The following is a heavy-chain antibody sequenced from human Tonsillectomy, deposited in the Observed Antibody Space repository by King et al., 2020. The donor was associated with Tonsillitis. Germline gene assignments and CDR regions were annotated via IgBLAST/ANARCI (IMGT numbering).Heavy chain of an antibody. D-gene: IGHD3-10*01. Sequence: VQLVESGGGLVQPGRSLRLSCAASGFTFDEYAMHWVRQAPGKGLEWVSGISWNSGSIGYADSVKGRFTISRDNAKKSLYLQMNSLRAEDTALYYCAKAIYGLFGRDVWGKGTRVPVSS. CDR1: GFTFDEYA. CDR2: ISWNSGSI. J-gene: IGHJ6*04. CDR3: AKAIYGLFGRDV. V-gene: IGHV3-9*01.